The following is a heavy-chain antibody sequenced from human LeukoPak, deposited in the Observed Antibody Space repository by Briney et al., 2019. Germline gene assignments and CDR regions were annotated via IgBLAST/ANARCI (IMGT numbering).Heavy chain of an antibody. V-gene: IGHV3-23*01. CDR1: GFTFSSYA. CDR2: ISGSGGST. D-gene: IGHD6-13*01. Sequence: GGSLRLSCAASGFTFSSYAMSWVRQAPGKGLEWVSAISGSGGSTYYADSVKGRFTISRDNSKNTLYLQMNSLRAEGTAVYYCAKEDSSSWYGYYYYMDVWGKGTTVTVSS. CDR3: AKEDSSSWYGYYYYMDV. J-gene: IGHJ6*03.